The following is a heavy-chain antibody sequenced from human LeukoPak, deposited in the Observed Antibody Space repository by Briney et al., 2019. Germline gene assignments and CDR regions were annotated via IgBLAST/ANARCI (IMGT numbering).Heavy chain of an antibody. J-gene: IGHJ5*02. CDR2: VDHSGGT. CDR1: GYSLSSGYY. CDR3: ARERQGESWFDP. V-gene: IGHV4-38-2*02. Sequence: SETLSLTCTVSGYSLSSGYYWGWIRQPPGKGLEWIGSVDHSGGTYYNPSLRSRVSISVDTSKNQFSLKLSSVTAADTAVYYCARERQGESWFDPWGQGTLVTVSS. D-gene: IGHD1-1*01.